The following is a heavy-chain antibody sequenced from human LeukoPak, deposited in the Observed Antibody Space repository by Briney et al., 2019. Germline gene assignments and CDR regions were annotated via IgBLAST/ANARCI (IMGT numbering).Heavy chain of an antibody. J-gene: IGHJ4*02. V-gene: IGHV1-3*01. CDR3: AREIVVVPAATLSFDY. CDR2: INAGNGNT. CDR1: GYTFTSYA. D-gene: IGHD2-2*01. Sequence: ASVKVSCKASGYTFTSYAMHWVRQAPGQRLEWMGWINAGNGNTKYSRKFQGRVTITRDTSASTAYMELSSLRSEDTAVYYCAREIVVVPAATLSFDYWGQGTLVTVSS.